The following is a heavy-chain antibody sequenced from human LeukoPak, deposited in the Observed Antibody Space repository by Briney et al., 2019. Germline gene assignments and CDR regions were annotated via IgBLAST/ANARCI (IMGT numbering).Heavy chain of an antibody. CDR3: TTDADSGSYCVFDY. Sequence: GGSLRLSCAASGFTFSSYSMSWVRQAPGKGLEWVGRIKSKTDGGTTDYAAPVKGRFTISRDDSKNTLYLQMNSLKTEDTAVYYCTTDADSGSYCVFDYWGQGTLVTVSS. V-gene: IGHV3-15*01. CDR1: GFTFSSYS. D-gene: IGHD1-26*01. CDR2: IKSKTDGGTT. J-gene: IGHJ4*02.